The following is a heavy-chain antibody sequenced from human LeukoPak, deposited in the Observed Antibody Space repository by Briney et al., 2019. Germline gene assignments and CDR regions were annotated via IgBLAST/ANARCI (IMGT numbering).Heavy chain of an antibody. CDR2: IWYDGSNK. CDR3: ARDRGSGYYYAFDY. J-gene: IGHJ4*02. V-gene: IGHV3-33*01. Sequence: PGRSLRLSCAASGFTFSSYGMHWVRQAPGKGLEWVAVIWYDGSNKYYADSVKGRFTISRDNSKNTLYLQMNSLRAEDTAVSYCARDRGSGYYYAFDYWGQGTLVTVSS. CDR1: GFTFSSYG. D-gene: IGHD3-3*01.